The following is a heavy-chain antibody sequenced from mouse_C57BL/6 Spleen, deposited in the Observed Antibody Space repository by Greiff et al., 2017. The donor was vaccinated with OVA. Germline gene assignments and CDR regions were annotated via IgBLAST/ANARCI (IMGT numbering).Heavy chain of an antibody. Sequence: EVKVEESGAELVRPGASVKLSCTASGFNIKDDYMHWVKQRPEQGLEWIGWIDPENGDTEYASKFQGKATITADTSSNTAYLQLSSLTSEDTAVYYCTIITTVVASDYWGQGTTLTVSS. CDR1: GFNIKDDY. J-gene: IGHJ2*01. V-gene: IGHV14-4*01. CDR3: TIITTVVASDY. CDR2: IDPENGDT. D-gene: IGHD1-1*01.